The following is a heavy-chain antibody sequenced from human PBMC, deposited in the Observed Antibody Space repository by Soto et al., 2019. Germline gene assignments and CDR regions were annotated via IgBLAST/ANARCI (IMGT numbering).Heavy chain of an antibody. D-gene: IGHD4-17*01. J-gene: IGHJ4*02. CDR1: GGSISSGGYY. CDR2: IYYSGST. Sequence: SETLSLTCTVSGGSISSGGYYWSWIRQHPGKGLEWIGYIYYSGSTYYNPSLKSRVTISVDTSKNQFSLKLSSVTAADTAVYYGARSPEATVTAFDYWGQGTLVTVSS. CDR3: ARSPEATVTAFDY. V-gene: IGHV4-31*03.